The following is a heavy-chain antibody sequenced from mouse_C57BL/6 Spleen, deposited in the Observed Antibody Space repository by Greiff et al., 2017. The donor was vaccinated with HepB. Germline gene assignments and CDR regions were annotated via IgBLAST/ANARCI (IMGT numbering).Heavy chain of an antibody. Sequence: EVQRVESVAELVRPGASVKLSCTASGFNIKNTYMHWVKQRPEQGLEWIGRIDPANGNTKYAPKFQGKATITADTSSNTAYLQLSSLTSEDTAIYYCAPHYYGSSYGAYWGQGTLVTVSA. CDR2: IDPANGNT. V-gene: IGHV14-3*01. D-gene: IGHD1-1*01. J-gene: IGHJ3*01. CDR1: GFNIKNTY. CDR3: APHYYGSSYGAY.